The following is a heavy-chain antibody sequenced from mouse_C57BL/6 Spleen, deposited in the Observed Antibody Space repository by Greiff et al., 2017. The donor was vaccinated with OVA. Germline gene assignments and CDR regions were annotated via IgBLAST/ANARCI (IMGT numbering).Heavy chain of an antibody. CDR3: ARKEYYYGSSYPWYFDV. CDR1: GYTFTDYS. CDR2: INPNNGGT. D-gene: IGHD1-1*01. V-gene: IGHV1-18*01. Sequence: EVQLQQSGPELVKPGASVKIPCKASGYTFTDYSMDWVKQSHGKSLEWIGDINPNNGGTIYNQKFKGKATLTVDKSSSTAYMELRSLTSEDTAVYYCARKEYYYGSSYPWYFDVWGTGTTVTVSS. J-gene: IGHJ1*03.